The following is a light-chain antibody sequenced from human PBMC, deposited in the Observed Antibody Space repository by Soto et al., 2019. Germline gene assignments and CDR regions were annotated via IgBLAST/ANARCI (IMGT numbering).Light chain of an antibody. V-gene: IGKV3-15*01. Sequence: MTVAPVTLYVSGNGTVTLACGASQRVSSHLAWYQQKPGQAPRLLIYAASTRATGIPVRFSGSGSETEFTLTIRILQSEDSALYYCHQYNNWPWRFGQGTKVDI. CDR2: AAS. CDR3: HQYNNWPWR. J-gene: IGKJ1*01. CDR1: QRVSSH.